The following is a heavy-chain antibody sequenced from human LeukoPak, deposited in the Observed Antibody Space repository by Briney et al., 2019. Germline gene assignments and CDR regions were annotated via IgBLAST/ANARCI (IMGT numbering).Heavy chain of an antibody. CDR2: TNTDGSST. Sequence: GGSLRLSCEASGFAFSYYWMHWVRQAPGKGLVWVSRTNTDGSSTSYVDSVKGRFTISRDNANNTMYLQMNSLRAEDTAMYYCVPTDSSGLDWGQGTLVTVSS. V-gene: IGHV3-74*01. D-gene: IGHD3-22*01. J-gene: IGHJ4*02. CDR1: GFAFSYYW. CDR3: VPTDSSGLD.